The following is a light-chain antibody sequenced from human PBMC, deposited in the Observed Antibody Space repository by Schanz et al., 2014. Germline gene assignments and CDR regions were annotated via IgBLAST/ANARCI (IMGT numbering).Light chain of an antibody. CDR2: EGS. J-gene: IGLJ3*02. CDR1: SSDVGSYNL. V-gene: IGLV2-14*02. CDR3: SSYAGSNTCV. Sequence: QSALTQPASVSGSPGQSITISCTGTSSDVGSYNLVSWYQQHPGKAPKLMIYEGSKRPSGVSNRFSGSKSGNTASLTVSGLQAEDEANYYCSSYAGSNTCVFGGGTKLTVL.